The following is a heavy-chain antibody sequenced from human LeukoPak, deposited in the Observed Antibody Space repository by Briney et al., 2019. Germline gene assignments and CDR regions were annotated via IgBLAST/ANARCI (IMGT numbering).Heavy chain of an antibody. D-gene: IGHD3-22*01. CDR2: MNPNSGNT. Sequence: ASVKVSCKASGYTFSSYDIHWVRQATGQGLEWMGWMNPNSGNTGYAQKFQGRVTMTRNTSISTAYMELSSLRSEDTAVYYCAREMNGSGYYQYYYYGMDVWGQGTTVTVSS. J-gene: IGHJ6*02. CDR3: AREMNGSGYYQYYYYGMDV. V-gene: IGHV1-8*02. CDR1: GYTFSSYD.